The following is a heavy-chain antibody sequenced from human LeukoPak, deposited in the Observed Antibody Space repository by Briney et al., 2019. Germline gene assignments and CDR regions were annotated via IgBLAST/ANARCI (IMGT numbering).Heavy chain of an antibody. CDR2: ISSSGSTI. CDR3: ARVAGDHSSSWYYFDY. V-gene: IGHV3-48*03. D-gene: IGHD6-13*01. CDR1: GFTFSSYE. J-gene: IGHJ4*02. Sequence: GGSLRLSCAASGFTFSSYEMSWVREALGEGVEWVSYISSSGSTIYYADSVKGRFTISRDNAKNSLYLQMNSLKAEDTAVYYCARVAGDHSSSWYYFDYWGQGTLVTVSS.